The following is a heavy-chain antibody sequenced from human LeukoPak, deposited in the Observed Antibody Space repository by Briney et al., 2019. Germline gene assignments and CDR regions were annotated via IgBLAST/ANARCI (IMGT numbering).Heavy chain of an antibody. CDR1: GGSISSYY. J-gene: IGHJ5*02. D-gene: IGHD2-2*01. CDR3: ARVVPAALRVGWFDP. Sequence: PSETLSLTCTVSGGSISSYYWSWIRQPPGKGLEWIGYIYHSGSTNYSPSLKSRVTISVDTSKNQFSLKLSSVTAADTAVYYCARVVPAALRVGWFDPWGQGTLVTVSS. CDR2: IYHSGST. V-gene: IGHV4-59*01.